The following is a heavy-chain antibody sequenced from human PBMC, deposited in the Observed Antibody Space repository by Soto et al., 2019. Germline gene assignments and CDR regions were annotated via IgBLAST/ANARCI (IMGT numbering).Heavy chain of an antibody. V-gene: IGHV3-23*01. CDR2: ISDDSSRT. Sequence: EVQLLESGGGLVQPGGSLRLSCAASGFSFSTFEMSWVCQAPGRGLEWVSFISDDSSRTYYADAVKGRFTISRDNSKYTLYLQMNSLTAEDTAVYACVKGGWLDFWGQGTLVTVSS. D-gene: IGHD3-16*01. J-gene: IGHJ5*01. CDR1: GFSFSTFE. CDR3: VKGGWLDF.